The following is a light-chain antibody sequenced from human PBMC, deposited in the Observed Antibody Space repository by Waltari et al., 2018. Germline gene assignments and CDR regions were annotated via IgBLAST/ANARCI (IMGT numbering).Light chain of an antibody. V-gene: IGLV2-14*01. CDR3: SSYASNSRV. Sequence: QSALTQPASVSGSPGQSITISCTGTSSDIGGYNYVSWYQHHPGKAPKLIIYEVSNRRSVVSNRFSGSKSGNTASLTISGLQAEDEADYYCSSYASNSRVFGAGTKLTVL. CDR1: SSDIGGYNY. J-gene: IGLJ3*02. CDR2: EVS.